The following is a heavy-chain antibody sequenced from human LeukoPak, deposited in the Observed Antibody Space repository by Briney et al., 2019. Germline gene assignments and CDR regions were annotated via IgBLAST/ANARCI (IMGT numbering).Heavy chain of an antibody. V-gene: IGHV4-38-2*02. CDR2: IYHSGST. CDR3: ARDMGQLVTFDY. J-gene: IGHJ4*02. CDR1: GYSISSGYY. Sequence: PSETLSLTCTVSGYSISSGYYWGWIRQPPGKGLEWIGSIYHSGSTYYNPSLKSRVTISVDTSKNQFSLKLSSVTAADTAVYYCARDMGQLVTFDYWGQGTLVTVSS. D-gene: IGHD6-13*01.